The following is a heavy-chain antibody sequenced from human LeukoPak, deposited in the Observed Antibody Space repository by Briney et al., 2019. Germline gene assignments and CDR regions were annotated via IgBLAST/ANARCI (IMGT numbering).Heavy chain of an antibody. CDR2: IYPGDSET. V-gene: IGHV5-51*01. D-gene: IGHD2-15*01. J-gene: IGHJ4*02. CDR1: GYRFSSYW. CDR3: VRALGYCSSGSCYYYDY. Sequence: GESLKISCKGSGYRFSSYWIGWVRQMPGKGLEWMGIIYPGDSETRYGPSFQGQVTISADNSISTAYLQWSSLKASDTAMYYCVRALGYCSSGSCYYYDYWGQGTLVTVSS.